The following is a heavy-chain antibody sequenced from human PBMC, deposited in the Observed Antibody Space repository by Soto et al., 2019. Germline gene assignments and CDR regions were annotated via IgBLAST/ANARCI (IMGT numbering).Heavy chain of an antibody. D-gene: IGHD6-13*01. V-gene: IGHV3-33*01. Sequence: QVQLVESGGGVVRPGRSLRLSCAASGFAFNRFGVHWVRQAPGKGLEWVAVIWYDESNKFYADSVKGRFSISRDNSKNRLYLQMNSLRAEDTAVYYCVRDDGVAAAGPYYYSAMDVWGQGTTVIVSS. CDR3: VRDDGVAAAGPYYYSAMDV. J-gene: IGHJ6*02. CDR1: GFAFNRFG. CDR2: IWYDESNK.